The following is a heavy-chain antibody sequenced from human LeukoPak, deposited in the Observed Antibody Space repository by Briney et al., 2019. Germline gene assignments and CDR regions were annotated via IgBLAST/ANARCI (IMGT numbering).Heavy chain of an antibody. CDR2: ISGSGGST. CDR3: AELARGPTARDY. J-gene: IGHJ4*02. CDR1: GFTFSSYA. V-gene: IGHV3-23*01. Sequence: PGGSLRLSCAASGFTFSSYAMSWVRQAPGKGLEWVSAISGSGGSTYYADSVKGRFTISRDNSKNTLYPQMNSLRAEDTAVYYCAELARGPTARDYWGQGTLVTVSS. D-gene: IGHD3-10*01.